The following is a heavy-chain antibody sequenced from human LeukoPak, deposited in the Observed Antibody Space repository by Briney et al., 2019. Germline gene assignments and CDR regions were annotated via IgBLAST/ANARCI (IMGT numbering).Heavy chain of an antibody. V-gene: IGHV3-11*04. J-gene: IGHJ4*02. Sequence: GGSLRLSCAASGFTFSDYYMSWIRQAPGKGLEWVSYISSSGSTIYYADSVKGRFTISRDNAKNSLYLQMNSLRAEDTAVYYCARYSSSWYSRFDYWGQGTLATVSS. CDR3: ARYSSSWYSRFDY. CDR2: ISSSGSTI. CDR1: GFTFSDYY. D-gene: IGHD6-13*01.